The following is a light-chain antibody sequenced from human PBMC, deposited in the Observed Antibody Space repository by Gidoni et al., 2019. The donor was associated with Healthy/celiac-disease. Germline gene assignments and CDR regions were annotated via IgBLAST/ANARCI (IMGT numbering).Light chain of an antibody. CDR2: GAS. CDR1: QSVSSN. CDR3: QQYNNWARRT. J-gene: IGKJ1*01. Sequence: EIVMTQSPATLSVSPGERATLSCSASQSVSSNLAWYQQKPGQSPRLLSYGASTRATGIPARFSGSGSGTEFTLTISSLQSEDFAVYYCQQYNNWARRTFGQGTKVEIK. V-gene: IGKV3-15*01.